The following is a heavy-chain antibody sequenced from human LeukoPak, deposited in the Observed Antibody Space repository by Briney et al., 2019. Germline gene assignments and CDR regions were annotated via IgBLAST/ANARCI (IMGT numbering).Heavy chain of an antibody. D-gene: IGHD3-16*01. Sequence: GGSLRLSCAASVTFSNAWMNWVRQAPGKGLEWVSSISSSSSYIYYADSVKGRFTISRDNAKNSLYLQMNSLRAEDTAVYYCARDPMGSYYYYYMDVWGKGTTVTVSS. CDR2: ISSSSSYI. CDR3: ARDPMGSYYYYYMDV. CDR1: VTFSNAW. V-gene: IGHV3-21*04. J-gene: IGHJ6*03.